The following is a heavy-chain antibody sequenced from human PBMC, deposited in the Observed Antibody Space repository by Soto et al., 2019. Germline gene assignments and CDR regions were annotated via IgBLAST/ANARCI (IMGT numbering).Heavy chain of an antibody. CDR1: GGTFSSYA. D-gene: IGHD5-18*01. V-gene: IGHV1-69*13. J-gene: IGHJ6*02. CDR3: ANCGYSYGYVHYYYGMDV. CDR2: IIPIFGTA. Sequence: SVKVSCKASGGTFSSYAISWVRQAPGQGLEWMGGIIPIFGTANYAQKFQGRVTITADESTSTAYMELSSLRSEDTAVYYCANCGYSYGYVHYYYGMDVWGQGTTVTVSS.